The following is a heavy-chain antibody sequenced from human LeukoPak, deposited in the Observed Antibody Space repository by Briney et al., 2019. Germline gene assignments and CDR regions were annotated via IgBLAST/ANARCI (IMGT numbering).Heavy chain of an antibody. D-gene: IGHD3-3*01. Sequence: GESLKISCKGPGYSFTSYWIGWVRQMPGKGLEWMGIIYPGDSDTRYSPSFQGQVTISADKSISTAYLQWSSLKASDTAMYYCARFTIFGVVSSPIDYWGQGTLVTVSS. V-gene: IGHV5-51*01. CDR1: GYSFTSYW. J-gene: IGHJ4*02. CDR3: ARFTIFGVVSSPIDY. CDR2: IYPGDSDT.